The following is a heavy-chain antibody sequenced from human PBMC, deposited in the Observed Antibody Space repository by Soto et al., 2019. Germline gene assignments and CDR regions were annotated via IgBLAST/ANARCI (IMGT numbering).Heavy chain of an antibody. Sequence: QVQLQESGPGLVKPSQTLSLTCTVSGGSISSGDYYWSWIRQPPGKGLGWIGYIYYSGSTYYNPSLKSRVTISVDTSKNQFSLKLSSVTAADTAVYYCARVSVVTTDAFDIWGQGTMVTVSS. J-gene: IGHJ3*02. CDR1: GGSISSGDYY. CDR3: ARVSVVTTDAFDI. V-gene: IGHV4-30-4*01. CDR2: IYYSGST. D-gene: IGHD4-17*01.